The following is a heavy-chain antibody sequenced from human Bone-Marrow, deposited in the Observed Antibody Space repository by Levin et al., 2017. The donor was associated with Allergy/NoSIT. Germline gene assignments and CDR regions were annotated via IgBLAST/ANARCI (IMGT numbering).Heavy chain of an antibody. Sequence: GESLKISCEASGFTFSDYYTTWIRQAPGKGLEWLSFISSSGSTIYYADSVKGRFAISRDNAKNSLYLQMNGLRAEDTAVYYCARGRLLELRGQGYYYGVDVWGQGTTVTVSS. V-gene: IGHV3-11*01. CDR2: ISSSGSTI. J-gene: IGHJ6*02. CDR3: ARGRLLELRGQGYYYGVDV. D-gene: IGHD1-7*01. CDR1: GFTFSDYY.